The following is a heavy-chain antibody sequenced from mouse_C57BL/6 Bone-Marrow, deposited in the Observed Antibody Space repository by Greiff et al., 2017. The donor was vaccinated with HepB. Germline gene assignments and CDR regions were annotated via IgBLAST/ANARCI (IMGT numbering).Heavy chain of an antibody. CDR2: ISNGGGST. D-gene: IGHD6-2*01. CDR3: ARSLSYAMDY. V-gene: IGHV5-12*01. CDR1: GFTFSDYY. Sequence: EVQLVESGGGLVQPGGSLKLSCAASGFTFSDYYMYWVRQTPEKRLEWVAYISNGGGSTYYPDTVKGRFTIPRDNAKNTLYLQMSRLKSEDTAMYYCARSLSYAMDYWGQGTSVTVSS. J-gene: IGHJ4*01.